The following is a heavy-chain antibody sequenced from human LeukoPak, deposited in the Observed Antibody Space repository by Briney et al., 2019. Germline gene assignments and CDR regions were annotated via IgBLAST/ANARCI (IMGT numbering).Heavy chain of an antibody. J-gene: IGHJ4*02. CDR2: IYSGVRT. CDR1: GFTVSSNY. V-gene: IGHV3-66*01. Sequence: GGSLRLSCAASGFTVSSNYMSWVRQAPGKGLEWVSLIYSGVRTYNADSVKGRFTISRDNSKNTLYLQMNSLRAEDTAVYYCAKDRDILTGLFDYWGQGTLVTVSS. D-gene: IGHD3-9*01. CDR3: AKDRDILTGLFDY.